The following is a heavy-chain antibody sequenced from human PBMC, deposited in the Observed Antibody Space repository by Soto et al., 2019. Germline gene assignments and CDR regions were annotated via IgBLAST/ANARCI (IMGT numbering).Heavy chain of an antibody. CDR1: GFTFSSYS. CDR2: ISYDGSNK. J-gene: IGHJ4*02. D-gene: IGHD6-19*01. CDR3: AREDIAVAADY. Sequence: QVQLVESGGGVVQPGRSLRLSCAASGFTFSSYSMHWVRQAPGKGLEWVAVISYDGSNKNYADSVKGRFTISRDNSKNTLYLQINSLRGEDTAVYYCAREDIAVAADYWGQGTLVTVSS. V-gene: IGHV3-30*03.